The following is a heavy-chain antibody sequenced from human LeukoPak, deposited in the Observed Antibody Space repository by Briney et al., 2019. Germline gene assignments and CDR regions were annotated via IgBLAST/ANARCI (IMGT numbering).Heavy chain of an antibody. D-gene: IGHD1-26*01. Sequence: GGSLRLSCAASGFTFSSYGMHWVRQAPGKGLECVAFIQYDGSNKYYADSVKGRFTISRDNSKNTLFLQMNGLRAEDTAVYYCARGSRDSGSSLAVGYFDYWGQGTLVTVSS. V-gene: IGHV3-30*02. CDR1: GFTFSSYG. CDR3: ARGSRDSGSSLAVGYFDY. J-gene: IGHJ4*02. CDR2: IQYDGSNK.